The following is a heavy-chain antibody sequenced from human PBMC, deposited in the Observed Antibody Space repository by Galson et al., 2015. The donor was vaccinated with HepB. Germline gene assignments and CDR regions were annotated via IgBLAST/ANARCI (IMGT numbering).Heavy chain of an antibody. V-gene: IGHV3-15*07. CDR3: TTDKSRYAAGWKDFDY. J-gene: IGHJ4*02. Sequence: SLRLSCAASGFTFRNAYMNWVRQAPGKGLEWVGRIKSKPDGETTDYAAPVKDRFVISRDDSKTTLYLQMTGLKTEDTAVYYCTTDKSRYAAGWKDFDYWGQGTLVTVSS. CDR1: GFTFRNAY. D-gene: IGHD3-16*01. CDR2: IKSKPDGETT.